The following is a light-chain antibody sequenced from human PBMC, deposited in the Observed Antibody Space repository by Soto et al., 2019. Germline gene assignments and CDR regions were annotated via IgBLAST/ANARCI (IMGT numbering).Light chain of an antibody. CDR1: QDISTW. Sequence: DIKMTQSPSFVSASVGDRVTITCRASQDISTWLAWYQQKPGRAPNLLIYTASSLQSGVPSRFSGSGSGTDFTLTISSLQPEDFATYYCQRANSFPYTFGEGTKLEIK. V-gene: IGKV1-12*01. CDR2: TAS. J-gene: IGKJ2*01. CDR3: QRANSFPYT.